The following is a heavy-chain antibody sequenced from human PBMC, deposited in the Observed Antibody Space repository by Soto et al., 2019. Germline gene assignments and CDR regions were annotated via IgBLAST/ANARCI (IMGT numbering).Heavy chain of an antibody. J-gene: IGHJ6*02. V-gene: IGHV1-18*01. Sequence: GASVKVSCKASGYTFTSYGISWVRQAPGQGLEWMGWISAYNGNTNYAQKLQGRVTMTTDTSTSTAYMELRGLRSDDTAVYYCARDTAAAGNNYYYYYYGMDVWGQGTTVTVS. D-gene: IGHD6-13*01. CDR2: ISAYNGNT. CDR3: ARDTAAAGNNYYYYYYGMDV. CDR1: GYTFTSYG.